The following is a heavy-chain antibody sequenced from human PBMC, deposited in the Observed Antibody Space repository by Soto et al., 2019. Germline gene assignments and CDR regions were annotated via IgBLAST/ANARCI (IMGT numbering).Heavy chain of an antibody. CDR1: GFTFSSYA. CDR3: AKPASMTIRDGFDH. CDR2: ISGSGSNP. V-gene: IGHV3-23*01. D-gene: IGHD4-17*01. J-gene: IGHJ4*02. Sequence: PGGSLRLSCAASGFTFSSYAMSWVRQAPGQGLEWVSAISGSGSNPYYADSVKGRFTISRDNSKNTLYLQMNSLGAEDFALYYCAKPASMTIRDGFDHGGQGTLVTVSS.